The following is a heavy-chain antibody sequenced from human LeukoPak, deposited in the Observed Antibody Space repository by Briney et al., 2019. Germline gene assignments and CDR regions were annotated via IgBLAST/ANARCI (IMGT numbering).Heavy chain of an antibody. CDR2: IIPIFGTA. J-gene: IGHJ5*02. V-gene: IGHV1-69*13. CDR3: ARSQLLSFWFDP. CDR1: GGTFSSYA. D-gene: IGHD2-2*01. Sequence: ASVKVSCKASGGTFSSYAISWVRQAPGQGLEWMGGIIPIFGTANYAQKFQGRVTITADESTSTAYMELSSLRSDDTAVYYCARSQLLSFWFDPWGQGTLVTVSS.